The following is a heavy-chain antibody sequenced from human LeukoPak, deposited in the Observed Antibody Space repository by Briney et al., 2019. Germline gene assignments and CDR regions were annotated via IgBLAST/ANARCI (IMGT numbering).Heavy chain of an antibody. V-gene: IGHV3-23*01. J-gene: IGHJ3*01. Sequence: GGSLRLSCTASGFTFSNYAMTWVRQAPGKGLEWVSGISASGGTTYYADSVRGRFTISRDNSKNTLFLQMNSLRAEDTAVYYCAKRPRDSTGYYLGAFDFWGLGTMVTVSS. CDR1: GFTFSNYA. CDR2: ISASGGTT. D-gene: IGHD3-22*01. CDR3: AKRPRDSTGYYLGAFDF.